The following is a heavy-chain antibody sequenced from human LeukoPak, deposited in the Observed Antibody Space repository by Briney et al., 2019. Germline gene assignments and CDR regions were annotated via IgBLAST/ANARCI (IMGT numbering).Heavy chain of an antibody. V-gene: IGHV4-4*08. CDR3: ARGQIYDYWTPVSWTFDL. CDR1: GGSISSYY. Sequence: SETLSLTCTVSGGSISSYYWNWIRQPSGKGLEWIGNVYTTGAGSTYHNPSLKSRVTVSSDTSKNQVSLKLNSVTAADTAVYYCARGQIYDYWTPVSWTFDLWGRGTLVTVSS. CDR2: YTTGAGST. J-gene: IGHJ2*01. D-gene: IGHD3-3*01.